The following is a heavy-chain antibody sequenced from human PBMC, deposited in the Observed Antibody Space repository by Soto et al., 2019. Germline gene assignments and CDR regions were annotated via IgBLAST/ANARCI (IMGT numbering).Heavy chain of an antibody. CDR3: ARHEPPTHY. J-gene: IGHJ4*02. CDR1: GYTFTSYF. V-gene: IGHV1-18*01. CDR2: ISAYNGNT. Sequence: QVQLGQSGAEVKKPGASVKVSCKASGYTFTSYFISGVRQAPGQGLEWMGGISAYNGNTNYAQKLQVRVTMTTDTSKSAAYMELRSLRADDTAVYYCARHEPPTHYWGQGTLVSVSS. D-gene: IGHD4-17*01.